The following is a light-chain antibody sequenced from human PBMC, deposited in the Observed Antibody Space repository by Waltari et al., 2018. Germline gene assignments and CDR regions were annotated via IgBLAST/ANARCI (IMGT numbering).Light chain of an antibody. Sequence: EIVLTQSPGTLSLSLGERATVSCRTSQSVSRALAWYQQKPGHAPRLLIYGASTRANGIPDRFSCSGSGTDFSLTISRLEPDXXXVYYCQHYLRLPVTFGQGTTVEI. CDR1: QSVSRA. J-gene: IGKJ1*01. V-gene: IGKV3-20*01. CDR3: QHYLRLPVT. CDR2: GAS.